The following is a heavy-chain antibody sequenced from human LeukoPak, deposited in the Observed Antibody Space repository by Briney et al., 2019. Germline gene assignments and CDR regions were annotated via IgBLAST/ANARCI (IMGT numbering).Heavy chain of an antibody. Sequence: GASVKVSCKASGYSFTGNHMHWVRQAPGQGLEWMGWMDPNSGNTGYAQKFQGRVTMTRNTSISTAYMELSSLRSEDTAVYYCTRGTREIVVIITKYYVDYWGQGTLVTVSS. CDR1: GYSFTGNH. CDR3: TRGTREIVVIITKYYVDY. J-gene: IGHJ4*02. D-gene: IGHD3-22*01. CDR2: MDPNSGNT. V-gene: IGHV1-8*02.